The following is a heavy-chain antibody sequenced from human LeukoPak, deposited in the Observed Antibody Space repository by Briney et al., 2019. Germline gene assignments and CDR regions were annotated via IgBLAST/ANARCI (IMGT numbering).Heavy chain of an antibody. CDR1: GFTFSSYW. CDR3: ATPRYSSSWPPRYFDY. V-gene: IGHV3-23*01. J-gene: IGHJ4*02. CDR2: ISGSGGST. Sequence: GGSLRLSCAASGFTFSSYWMHWVRQAPGKGLEWVSAISGSGGSTYYADSVKGRFTISRDNSKNTLYLQMNSLRAEDTAVYYCATPRYSSSWPPRYFDYWGQRTLVTVSS. D-gene: IGHD6-13*01.